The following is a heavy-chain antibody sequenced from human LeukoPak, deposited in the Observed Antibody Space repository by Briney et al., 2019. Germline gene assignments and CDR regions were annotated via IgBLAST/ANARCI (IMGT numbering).Heavy chain of an antibody. D-gene: IGHD3-16*01. CDR2: INSSGGST. CDR1: GYTFTSYY. J-gene: IGHJ4*02. Sequence: ASVKVSCKASGYTFTSYYMHWVRQAPGQGLEWMGIINSSGGSTSYAQKFQGRVTMTRDTSTSTVYMELSSLRSEDTAVYYCAADSMAGGSYQSFDYWGQGTLVTVSS. CDR3: AADSMAGGSYQSFDY. V-gene: IGHV1-46*01.